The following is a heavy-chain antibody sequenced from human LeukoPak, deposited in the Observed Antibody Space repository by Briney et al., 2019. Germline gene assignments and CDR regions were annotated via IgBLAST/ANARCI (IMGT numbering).Heavy chain of an antibody. CDR1: GGSFSGYY. V-gene: IGHV4-34*01. CDR2: INHSGST. CDR3: ARVSRYFDWLLNPPYFGY. Sequence: SETLSLTCAVYGGSFSGYYWSWIRQPPGKGLEWIGEINHSGSTNYNPSLKSRVTISVDTSKNQFSLKLSSVTAADTAVYYCARVSRYFDWLLNPPYFGYWGRGTLVTVSS. J-gene: IGHJ4*02. D-gene: IGHD3-9*01.